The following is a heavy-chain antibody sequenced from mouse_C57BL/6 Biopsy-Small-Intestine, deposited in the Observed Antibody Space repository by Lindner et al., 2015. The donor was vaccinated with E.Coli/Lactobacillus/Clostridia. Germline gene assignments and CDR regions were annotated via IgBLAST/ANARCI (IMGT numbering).Heavy chain of an antibody. CDR1: GYTFTGYW. J-gene: IGHJ4*01. V-gene: IGHV1-9*01. Sequence: VQLQESGAELMKPGASVKLSCKATGYTFTGYWIEWVKQRPGHGLEWIGEILPGSGTTHYNEKFKGKATITADTSSNTAYMQFSSLTTEDSAIYYCARRFGVPYVMDYWGQGTSVTVSS. CDR3: ARRFGVPYVMDY. CDR2: ILPGSGTT. D-gene: IGHD3-1*01.